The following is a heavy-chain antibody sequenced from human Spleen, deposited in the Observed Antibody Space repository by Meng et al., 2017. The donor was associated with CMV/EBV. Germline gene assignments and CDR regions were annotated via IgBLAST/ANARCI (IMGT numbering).Heavy chain of an antibody. Sequence: GESLKISCAASGFTFSTYWMSWVRQAPGKGLEWVSGLTGSGGSKFYADSVKGRITISRDTSMNTVYLQIHSLRVEDTAVYYCAKDRATGSYQTVFDNWGQGTLVTVSS. CDR1: GFTFSTYW. D-gene: IGHD3-10*01. J-gene: IGHJ4*02. CDR3: AKDRATGSYQTVFDN. V-gene: IGHV3-23*01. CDR2: LTGSGGSK.